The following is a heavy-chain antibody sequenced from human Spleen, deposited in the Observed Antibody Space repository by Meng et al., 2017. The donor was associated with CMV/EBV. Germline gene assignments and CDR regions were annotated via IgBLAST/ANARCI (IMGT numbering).Heavy chain of an antibody. CDR3: ARGMSVTGDS. D-gene: IGHD2-21*02. Sequence: TCTVSGVSISSGDYYWSWIRQPPGKGLEWIGHIYYSGSTYYNPSLKSRISTSIDTSKNQFSLNLSSVTAADTAVYYCARGMSVTGDSWGQGTVVTVSS. J-gene: IGHJ4*02. CDR2: IYYSGST. V-gene: IGHV4-30-4*08. CDR1: GVSISSGDYY.